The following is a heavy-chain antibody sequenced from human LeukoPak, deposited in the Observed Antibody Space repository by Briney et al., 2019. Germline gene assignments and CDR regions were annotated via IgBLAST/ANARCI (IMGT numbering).Heavy chain of an antibody. CDR2: IGGFGRST. D-gene: IGHD3-9*01. V-gene: IGHV3-23*01. CDR1: GFIFNNYA. J-gene: IGHJ3*02. Sequence: GGSLRLSCAASGFIFNNYAMNWVRQAPGKGLEWVSTIGGFGRSTYYADSVKGRFTISRDNSKNTLYLQMNSLRAEDTAVYYCARVIVTGYYDAFDIWGQGTMVTVSS. CDR3: ARVIVTGYYDAFDI.